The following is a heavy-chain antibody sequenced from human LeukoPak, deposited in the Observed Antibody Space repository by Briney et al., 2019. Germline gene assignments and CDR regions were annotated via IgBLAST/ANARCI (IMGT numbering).Heavy chain of an antibody. D-gene: IGHD5-18*01. CDR1: GGTFSSYA. V-gene: IGHV1-69*04. CDR3: ARAGGYSSDSTFDY. J-gene: IGHJ4*02. Sequence: ASVKVSCKASGGTFSSYAISWVRQAPGQGLEWMGRIIPILGIANYAQKFQGRVTITADKSTSTAYMELSSLRSEDTAVYYCARAGGYSSDSTFDYWGQGTLVTVSS. CDR2: IIPILGIA.